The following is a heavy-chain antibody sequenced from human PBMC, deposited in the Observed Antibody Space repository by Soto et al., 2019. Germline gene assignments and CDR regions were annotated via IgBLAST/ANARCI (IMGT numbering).Heavy chain of an antibody. Sequence: EVQLVESGGGLVKPGGSLRVSCAASGFTFREAWMNWVRQAAGKGLEWVGRIKSRTDGGTIEYATPVKGRFIISRDDSKNTLYLQMDSLKTEDTAVYYCWGSAYWGQGTLVTVSS. D-gene: IGHD3-16*01. CDR2: IKSRTDGGTI. J-gene: IGHJ4*02. CDR1: GFTFREAW. CDR3: WGSAY. V-gene: IGHV3-15*07.